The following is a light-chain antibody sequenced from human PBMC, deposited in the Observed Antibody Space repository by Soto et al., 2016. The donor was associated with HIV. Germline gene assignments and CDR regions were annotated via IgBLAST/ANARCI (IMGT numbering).Light chain of an antibody. Sequence: SYELTQPPSVSEAPGKTATITCGGNNIGGKSVHWYQQKPGQAPVLVVYDGKARPSGIPERFSGSNSGDTAILTISRVEVGDEADYYCQVWDNSSDQGIFGGGTKLTVL. CDR1: NIGGKS. CDR3: QVWDNSSDQGI. V-gene: IGLV3-21*03. J-gene: IGLJ2*01. CDR2: DGK.